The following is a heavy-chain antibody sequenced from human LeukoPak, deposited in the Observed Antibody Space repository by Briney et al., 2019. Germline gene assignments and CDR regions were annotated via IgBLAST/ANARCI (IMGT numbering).Heavy chain of an antibody. CDR3: ARDKRIYVSSGYYYYYGMDV. Sequence: SETLSLTCTVSGGSISSYYWSWIRQPPGKGLEWIGYIYYSGSTNYNPSLKSRVTISVDTSKNQFSLKLSSVTAADTAVYYCARDKRIYVSSGYYYYYGMDVWGQGTTVTVSS. J-gene: IGHJ6*02. CDR1: GGSISSYY. V-gene: IGHV4-59*13. D-gene: IGHD3-22*01. CDR2: IYYSGST.